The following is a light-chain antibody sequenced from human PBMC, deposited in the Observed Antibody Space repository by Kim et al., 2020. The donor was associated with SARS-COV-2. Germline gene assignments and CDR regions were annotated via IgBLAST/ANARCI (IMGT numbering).Light chain of an antibody. V-gene: IGLV3-1*01. Sequence: SVSPGQTASITCSGDKLGDKYACWYQQKPGQSPVLVIYQDSKRPSGIPERFSGSNSGNTATLTISGTQAMDEADYYCQAWDSSTYGFGTGTKVTVL. J-gene: IGLJ1*01. CDR3: QAWDSSTYG. CDR1: KLGDKY. CDR2: QDS.